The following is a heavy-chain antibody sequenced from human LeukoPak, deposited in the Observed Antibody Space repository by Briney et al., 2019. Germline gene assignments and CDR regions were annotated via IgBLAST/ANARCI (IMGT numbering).Heavy chain of an antibody. CDR3: AREDSYYYGSGSYPFGY. V-gene: IGHV3-7*01. CDR2: IKEDGSAK. Sequence: GGSLRLSCAASGFTFSSSWMSWVRQAPGKGLEWVANIKEDGSAKYHVDSVKGRFTISRDNAKNSLYLQMNSLRAEDTAVYYCAREDSYYYGSGSYPFGYWGQGTLVTVSS. D-gene: IGHD3-10*01. J-gene: IGHJ4*02. CDR1: GFTFSSSW.